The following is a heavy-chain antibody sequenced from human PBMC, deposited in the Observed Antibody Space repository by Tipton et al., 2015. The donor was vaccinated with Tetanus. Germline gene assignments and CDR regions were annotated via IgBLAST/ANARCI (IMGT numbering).Heavy chain of an antibody. V-gene: IGHV4-31*03. D-gene: IGHD3-22*01. CDR1: GGSITSGGSY. J-gene: IGHJ3*02. CDR2: ISYSGST. Sequence: TLSLTCTVSGGSITSGGSYWSWIRQRPGKGLEWIGYISYSGSTYYNPSLKGRVPISVDTSKNQFSLKLSSVTAADTAVSYCARDCGESGFAFGIWGHGTIV. CDR3: ARDCGESGFAFGI.